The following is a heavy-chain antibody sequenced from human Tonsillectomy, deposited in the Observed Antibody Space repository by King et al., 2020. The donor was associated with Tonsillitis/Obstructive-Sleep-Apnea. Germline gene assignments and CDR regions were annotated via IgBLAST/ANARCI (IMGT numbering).Heavy chain of an antibody. D-gene: IGHD3-3*02. J-gene: IGHJ2*01. Sequence: VQLVQSGAEVKKPGASVKVSCKASGYNFTAYYMHWVRQAPGQGLEWMGWINPNTGGTKYAQKFQAWVTMTRDTSISTAYMELSRLRSDDTAVYYCARGXHRWHFYWYFDLXGRGTLVTVSS. CDR1: GYNFTAYY. V-gene: IGHV1-2*04. CDR3: ARGXHRWHFYWYFDL. CDR2: INPNTGGT.